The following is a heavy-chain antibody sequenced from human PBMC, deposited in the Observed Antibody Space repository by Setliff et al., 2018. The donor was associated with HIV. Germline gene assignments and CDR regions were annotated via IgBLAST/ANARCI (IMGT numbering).Heavy chain of an antibody. Sequence: GESLKISCKGSGYGFSNYWLAWVRQTPGKGLEWMGIIYPGDSDTRYSPSFQGQVTFSADKSINTAYLQWGSLKASDTGIYFFARQTSRYITLSPPDYWGQGTLVTVSS. V-gene: IGHV5-51*01. CDR1: GYGFSNYW. CDR3: ARQTSRYITLSPPDY. J-gene: IGHJ4*02. CDR2: IYPGDSDT. D-gene: IGHD3-9*01.